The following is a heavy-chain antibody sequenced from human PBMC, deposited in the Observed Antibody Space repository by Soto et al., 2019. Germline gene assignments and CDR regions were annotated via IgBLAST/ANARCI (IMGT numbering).Heavy chain of an antibody. D-gene: IGHD5-18*01. V-gene: IGHV4-31*03. CDR1: GGSIRSGGYY. Sequence: SETLSLTCTVSGGSIRSGGYYWGWVRQNPRRGLEWIGNIYYSGNTYYNPSLKSRLTISVDTSKNQFSLNLSSVTAADTAVYYCARDRLMATAGTARHYFGLDVWGQGTTVTVSS. CDR2: IYYSGNT. J-gene: IGHJ6*02. CDR3: ARDRLMATAGTARHYFGLDV.